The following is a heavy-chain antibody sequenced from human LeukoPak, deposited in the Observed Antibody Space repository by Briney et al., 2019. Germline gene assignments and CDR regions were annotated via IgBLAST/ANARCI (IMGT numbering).Heavy chain of an antibody. J-gene: IGHJ5*02. V-gene: IGHV4-34*01. CDR3: ARHRCSGGSCYYNWFDP. CDR1: GGSLSGCY. D-gene: IGHD2-15*01. Sequence: PSETLSLTCAVYGGSLSGCYWSWIRQPPGKGLEWIGEINHSGSTNYNPSLKSRVTISVDTSKNQFSLKLSSVTAADTAVYYCARHRCSGGSCYYNWFDPWGQGTLVTVSS. CDR2: INHSGST.